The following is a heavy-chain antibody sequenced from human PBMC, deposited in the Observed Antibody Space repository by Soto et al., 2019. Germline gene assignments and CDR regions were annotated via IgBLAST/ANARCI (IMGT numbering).Heavy chain of an antibody. V-gene: IGHV3-9*01. D-gene: IGHD3-10*01. CDR1: GFTFYNHG. CDR3: AKEASGLSGYMDV. Sequence: EVQLVESGGGLVQPGRSLRLSCVASGFTFYNHGMHWVRQAPGRGLEWVSGITWSRGSMGYADSVKGRFTISRDNAKNSLYLQMNSLRPEDTALYYCAKEASGLSGYMDVWGKGTTVTVSS. CDR2: ITWSRGSM. J-gene: IGHJ6*03.